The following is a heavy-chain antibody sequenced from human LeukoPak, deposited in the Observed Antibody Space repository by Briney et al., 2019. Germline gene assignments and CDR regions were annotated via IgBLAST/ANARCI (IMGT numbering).Heavy chain of an antibody. CDR1: GYTFTMYG. J-gene: IGHJ4*02. CDR2: ISPRNGNT. Sequence: GASVKVSCKTSGYTFTMYGVRWVRQAPGRGLQWLGWISPRNGNTAYAQDLQGRVTMTTDTSTTTAYLELRSLRADDTAIYYCARDLNYVTLGYNILADVGYYFAYWGQGSLVTVSS. V-gene: IGHV1-18*01. CDR3: ARDLNYVTLGYNILADVGYYFAY. D-gene: IGHD3-9*01.